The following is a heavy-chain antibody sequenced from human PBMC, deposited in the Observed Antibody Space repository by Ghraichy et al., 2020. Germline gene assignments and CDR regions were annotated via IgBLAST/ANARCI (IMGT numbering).Heavy chain of an antibody. D-gene: IGHD6-6*01. V-gene: IGHV4-39*01. CDR1: GGSISSSSYY. CDR2: IYYSGST. Sequence: SQTLSLTCTVSGGSISSSSYYWGWIRQPPGKGLEWIGSIYYSGSTYYNPSLKSRVTISVDTSKNQFSLKLSSVTAADTAVYYCARLAGYSSSSGPYLNWYFDLWGRGTLVTVSS. CDR3: ARLAGYSSSSGPYLNWYFDL. J-gene: IGHJ2*01.